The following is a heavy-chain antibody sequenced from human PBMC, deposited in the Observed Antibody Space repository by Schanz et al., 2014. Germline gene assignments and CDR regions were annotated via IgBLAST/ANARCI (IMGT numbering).Heavy chain of an antibody. CDR3: AKLDGSAYGSMGQEYFDY. Sequence: QVHLVESGGGVVQPGGSLRLSCAASGFIFRTYGMHWVRQAPGKGLEWVAFIHYDGTYKYNADSGKGGFTISRDNSENTLYLQMISLRAEDPAVYYCAKLDGSAYGSMGQEYFDYWGQGTLVAVSS. V-gene: IGHV3-30*02. J-gene: IGHJ4*02. CDR2: IHYDGTYK. D-gene: IGHD3-10*01. CDR1: GFIFRTYG.